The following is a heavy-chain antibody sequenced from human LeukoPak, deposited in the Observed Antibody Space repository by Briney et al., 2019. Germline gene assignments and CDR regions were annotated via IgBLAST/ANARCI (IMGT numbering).Heavy chain of an antibody. CDR2: IGGGGLGT. CDR1: GFTFGSYG. CDR3: AKDLRGNWNWFDA. Sequence: GGSLRLSCAASGFTFGSYGMTWVRQAPGKGLEWVSAIGGGGLGTYYADSVKGRSTISRDNSRNTLYLQMNSLRVEDTAKYYCAKDLRGNWNWFDAWGQGTLVTVSS. V-gene: IGHV3-23*01. J-gene: IGHJ5*02. D-gene: IGHD1-1*01.